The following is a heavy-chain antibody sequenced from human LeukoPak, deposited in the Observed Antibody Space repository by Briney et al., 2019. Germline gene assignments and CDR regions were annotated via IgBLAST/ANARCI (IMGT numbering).Heavy chain of an antibody. CDR2: IYHSGST. J-gene: IGHJ5*02. CDR3: ARGRKGLLLSWFDP. Sequence: SETLSLTCTVSGYSISSGYYWGWIRQPPGKGLEWIGSIYHSGSTYYNPSLKSRVTISVDTSKNQFSLKLSSVTAADTAVYYCARGRKGLLLSWFDPWGQGTLVTVSS. CDR1: GYSISSGYY. V-gene: IGHV4-38-2*02. D-gene: IGHD3-3*01.